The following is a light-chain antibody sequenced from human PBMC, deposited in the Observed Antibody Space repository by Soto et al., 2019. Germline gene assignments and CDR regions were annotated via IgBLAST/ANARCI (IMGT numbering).Light chain of an antibody. Sequence: EIMMTQSPATLSVSPGERATLSCRASQSIRNNFAWDQQKPGQAPRLLIYYASTRATGIPARFSGSGSGTEFTLTISSLQSEDFALSYCQQYNNWPPITFGQGTRLEIK. V-gene: IGKV3-15*01. CDR1: QSIRNN. J-gene: IGKJ5*01. CDR2: YAS. CDR3: QQYNNWPPIT.